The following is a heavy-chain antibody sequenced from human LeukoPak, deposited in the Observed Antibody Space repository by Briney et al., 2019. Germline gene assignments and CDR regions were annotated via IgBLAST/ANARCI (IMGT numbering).Heavy chain of an antibody. CDR1: GFTFSSYT. CDR2: ISGSGVST. CDR3: VNVVGANVFDY. Sequence: GGSLRLSCAASGFTFSSYTMSWVRQARGKGLEWVSAISGSGVSTYYADSVKGRFTISRDNSKNTLYLQMNSLRAEDTAVYYCVNVVGANVFDYWGQGTLVTVSS. J-gene: IGHJ4*02. V-gene: IGHV3-23*01. D-gene: IGHD1-26*01.